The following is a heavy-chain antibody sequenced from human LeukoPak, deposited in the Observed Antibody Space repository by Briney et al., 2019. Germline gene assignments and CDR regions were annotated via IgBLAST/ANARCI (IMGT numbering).Heavy chain of an antibody. Sequence: PSETLSLTCTVSGGSISSSSYYWGWIRQPPGKGLEWIGSIYYSGSTYYNPSLKSRVTKSVDTPKNQFSLKLSSVTAADTAVYYCARLSTILFDLFDYWGQGTLVTVSS. V-gene: IGHV4-39*01. CDR3: ARLSTILFDLFDY. CDR1: GGSISSSSYY. CDR2: IYYSGST. D-gene: IGHD2-2*01. J-gene: IGHJ4*02.